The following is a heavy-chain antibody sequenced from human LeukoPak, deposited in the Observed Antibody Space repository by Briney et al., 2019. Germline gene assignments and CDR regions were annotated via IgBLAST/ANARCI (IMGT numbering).Heavy chain of an antibody. CDR2: INPSGGST. Sequence: ASVKVSCKASGYTFINYYMHWVRQAPGQGLEWMGIINPSGGSTSYAQKFQGRVTMTRDTSTSTVYMGLSSLRSEDTAVYYCARDESTSILWWWGQGTLVTVSS. CDR1: GYTFINYY. V-gene: IGHV1-46*01. J-gene: IGHJ1*01. D-gene: IGHD2-21*01. CDR3: ARDESTSILWW.